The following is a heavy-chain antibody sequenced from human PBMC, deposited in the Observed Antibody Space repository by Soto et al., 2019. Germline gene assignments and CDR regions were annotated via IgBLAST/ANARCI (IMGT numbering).Heavy chain of an antibody. J-gene: IGHJ4*02. CDR3: ARSGLYFYDFWSGYPAPFDY. Sequence: EVQLVESGGGLIQPGGSLRLSCAASGFTVSSNYMSWVRQAPGKGLEWVSVIYSGGSTYYADSVKGRLTISRDNSKNTLYLQMNSLRAEDTAVYYCARSGLYFYDFWSGYPAPFDYWGQGTLVTVSS. D-gene: IGHD3-3*01. CDR2: IYSGGST. V-gene: IGHV3-53*01. CDR1: GFTVSSNY.